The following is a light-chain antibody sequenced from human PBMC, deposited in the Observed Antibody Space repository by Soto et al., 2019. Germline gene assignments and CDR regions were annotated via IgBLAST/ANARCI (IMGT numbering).Light chain of an antibody. CDR3: TQHNSYPVT. CDR1: QGIRND. J-gene: IGKJ4*01. Sequence: DIQMTQSPSSLSASVGDRVTITCRASQGIRNDLAWYQQRPEKAPKRLIYAASTLQSGVPSRFSGSGTGTELTLTIDSLQPEDFGTYYCTQHNSYPVTFGGGTKVEIK. V-gene: IGKV1-17*01. CDR2: AAS.